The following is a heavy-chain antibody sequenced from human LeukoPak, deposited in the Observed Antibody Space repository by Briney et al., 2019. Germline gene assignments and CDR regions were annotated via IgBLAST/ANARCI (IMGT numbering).Heavy chain of an antibody. Sequence: SETLSLTCAVYGGSFSGYYWSWIRQPPGKGLEWIGEINHSGSTNYNPSLKSRVTMSVDTSKNQFSLKLSSVTAVDTAVYYCARTLVGATDAFDIWGQGTMVTVSS. CDR1: GGSFSGYY. V-gene: IGHV4-34*01. D-gene: IGHD1-26*01. CDR3: ARTLVGATDAFDI. CDR2: INHSGST. J-gene: IGHJ3*02.